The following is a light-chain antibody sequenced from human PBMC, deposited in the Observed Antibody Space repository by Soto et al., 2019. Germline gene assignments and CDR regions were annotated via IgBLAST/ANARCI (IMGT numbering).Light chain of an antibody. V-gene: IGKV3-20*01. CDR3: QQYGNSPRVT. J-gene: IGKJ4*01. CDR2: VAS. CDR1: QTVTSDY. Sequence: EIVLTQSPGTLSLSPGERATLSCRASQTVTSDYLAWYQQKVGQAPRLLIYVASIRATGIPDRFTGSGSGTDFTLTISRLEPEDFAVYYCQQYGNSPRVTFGGGTKVEIK.